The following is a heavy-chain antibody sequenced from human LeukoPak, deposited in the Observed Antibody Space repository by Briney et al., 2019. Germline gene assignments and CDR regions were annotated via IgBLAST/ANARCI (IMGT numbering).Heavy chain of an antibody. CDR3: XRDTDYSNYPYSDYYYGMDV. CDR2: ISSSSSTI. CDR1: GFTFSSYS. D-gene: IGHD4-11*01. J-gene: IGHJ6*02. Sequence: PGGSLRLSCAASGFTFSSYSMNWVRQAPGKGLEWVSYISSSSSTIYYADSVKGRFTISRDNAKNSLYLQMNSLRAEDTAVYYCXRDTDYSNYPYSDYYYGMDVWGQGTTVTVSS. V-gene: IGHV3-48*01.